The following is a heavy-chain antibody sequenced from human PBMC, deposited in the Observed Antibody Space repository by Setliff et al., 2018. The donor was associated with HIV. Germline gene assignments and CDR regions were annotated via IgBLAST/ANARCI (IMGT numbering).Heavy chain of an antibody. CDR3: VRSPRGTVVTANWFDP. CDR2: IHYSGTT. CDR1: GGSISSGDYR. D-gene: IGHD2-21*02. J-gene: IGHJ5*02. V-gene: IGHV4-39*01. Sequence: SETLSLTCSVSGGSISSGDYRWGWVRQRPGKGLEWIGSIHYSGTTYDYPSLKSRVTVSVDRSRNQFSLKLRSVTAADTAVYYCVRSPRGTVVTANWFDPWGQGTLVTVSS.